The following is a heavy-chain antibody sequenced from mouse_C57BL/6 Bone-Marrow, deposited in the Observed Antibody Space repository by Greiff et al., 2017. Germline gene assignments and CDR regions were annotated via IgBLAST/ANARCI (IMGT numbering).Heavy chain of an antibody. Sequence: QVQLQQPGAELVKPGASVKLSCKASGYTFTSYWMQWVKQRPGQGLEWIGEIDPSDSYTNYNQKFKGKATLTVDTSSSTAYMQLSSLTSEDSAVYYCAREGDGSSYYFDYWGQGTTLTVSS. V-gene: IGHV1-50*01. CDR2: IDPSDSYT. CDR1: GYTFTSYW. D-gene: IGHD1-1*01. J-gene: IGHJ2*01. CDR3: AREGDGSSYYFDY.